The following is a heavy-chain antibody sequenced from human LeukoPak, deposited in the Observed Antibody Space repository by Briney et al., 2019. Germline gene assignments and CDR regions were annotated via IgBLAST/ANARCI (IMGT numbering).Heavy chain of an antibody. J-gene: IGHJ4*02. D-gene: IGHD5-12*01. CDR3: AKVRYGGYYYYFDY. V-gene: IGHV3-30*18. Sequence: GRSLRLSCAASGLTFSSYGMHWVRQAPGKGLEWVAVISYDGSNKYYADSVKGRFTISRDNSKNTLYLQMNSLRAEDTAVYYCAKVRYGGYYYYFDYWGQGTLVTVSS. CDR2: ISYDGSNK. CDR1: GLTFSSYG.